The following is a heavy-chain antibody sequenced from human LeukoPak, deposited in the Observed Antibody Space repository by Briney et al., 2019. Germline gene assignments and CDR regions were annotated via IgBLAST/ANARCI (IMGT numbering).Heavy chain of an antibody. D-gene: IGHD3-3*01. Sequence: PSETLSLTCAVYGGSFSGYYWSWIRQPPGKGLEWIGEINHSGSTNYNPSLKSRVTISVDTSKNQFSLKLSSVTAADTVVYYCARWRGLWSGHRNWFDPWGQGTLVTVSS. J-gene: IGHJ5*02. CDR1: GGSFSGYY. CDR3: ARWRGLWSGHRNWFDP. V-gene: IGHV4-34*01. CDR2: INHSGST.